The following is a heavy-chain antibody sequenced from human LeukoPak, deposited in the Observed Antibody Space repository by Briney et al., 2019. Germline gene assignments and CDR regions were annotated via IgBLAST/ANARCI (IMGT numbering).Heavy chain of an antibody. V-gene: IGHV4-59*01. J-gene: IGHJ4*02. D-gene: IGHD1-26*01. CDR3: ARVGVGATRGNFDY. CDR2: IYYSGST. CDR1: GCSISSYY. Sequence: PSETLSLTCTVSGCSISSYYLSWVRQPPGKGLEWVWYIYYSGSTNYNPSPESRVTISVDTSKNQFSLKLSSVTAADTAVYYGARVGVGATRGNFDYWGKGSLVTASS.